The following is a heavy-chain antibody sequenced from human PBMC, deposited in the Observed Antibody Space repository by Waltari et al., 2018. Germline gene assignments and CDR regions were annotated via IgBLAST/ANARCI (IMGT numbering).Heavy chain of an antibody. CDR1: GFIFSDYE. J-gene: IGHJ4*02. Sequence: EVQLVESGGTLEQPGGYLILSCVASGFIFSDYEMNWVRQVPGKGLEWVSYIGSSGSTIYYADSVRGRFTISRDNAKNSLYLEMSSLRAEDTALYYCARDGGAYCNGGNCSPFEQWGQGTLVTVSS. CDR3: ARDGGAYCNGGNCSPFEQ. V-gene: IGHV3-48*03. CDR2: IGSSGSTI. D-gene: IGHD2-15*01.